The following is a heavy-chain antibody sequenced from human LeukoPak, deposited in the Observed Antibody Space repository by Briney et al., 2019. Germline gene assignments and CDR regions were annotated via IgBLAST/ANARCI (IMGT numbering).Heavy chain of an antibody. CDR1: GFTFSDYY. V-gene: IGHV3-11*01. J-gene: IGHJ4*02. D-gene: IGHD2-2*01. Sequence: PGGALILSCAASGFTFSDYYMSWIRQAPGQWLEWVSYLSSSGSTIYYADSVKGRFTISRDNAKNSLYLQMNSLRAEDTAVYYCAREYCSSTSCYSFLDYWGQGTLVTVSS. CDR2: LSSSGSTI. CDR3: AREYCSSTSCYSFLDY.